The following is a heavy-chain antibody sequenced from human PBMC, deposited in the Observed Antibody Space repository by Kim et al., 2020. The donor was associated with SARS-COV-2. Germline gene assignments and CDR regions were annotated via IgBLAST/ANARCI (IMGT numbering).Heavy chain of an antibody. J-gene: IGHJ6*02. Sequence: ASVKVSCKASGYTFTSYGISWVRQAPGQGLEWMGWISAYNGNTNYAQKLQGRVTMTTDTSTSTAYMELRSLRSDDTAVYYCARDVGMVRGVIFSYYGMDVWGQGTTVTVSS. D-gene: IGHD3-10*01. CDR1: GYTFTSYG. CDR3: ARDVGMVRGVIFSYYGMDV. V-gene: IGHV1-18*01. CDR2: ISAYNGNT.